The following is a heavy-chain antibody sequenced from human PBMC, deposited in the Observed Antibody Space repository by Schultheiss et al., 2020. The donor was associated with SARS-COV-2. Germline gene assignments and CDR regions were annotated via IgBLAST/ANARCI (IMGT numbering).Heavy chain of an antibody. CDR2: IYYSGST. CDR1: GYSISSNNW. J-gene: IGHJ6*02. V-gene: IGHV4-28*03. Sequence: SETLSLTCAVSGYSISSNNWWGWIRQPPGKGLEWIGYIYYSGSTNYNPSLKSRVTISVDTSKNQFSLKLSSVTAADTAVYYCARVLPAAIYYYGMDVWGQGTTVTVSS. CDR3: ARVLPAAIYYYGMDV. D-gene: IGHD2-2*01.